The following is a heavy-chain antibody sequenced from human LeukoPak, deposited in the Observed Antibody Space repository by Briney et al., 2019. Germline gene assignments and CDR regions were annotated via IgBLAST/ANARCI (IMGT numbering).Heavy chain of an antibody. V-gene: IGHV4-39*07. CDR2: IYYSGST. D-gene: IGHD6-19*01. Sequence: SETLSLTCTVSGGSISTSSYYWGWLRQPPGMGLEWLGSIYYSGSTNYNPSLKSRVTISVDTSRNQFSLKLSSVTAADTAVYYCARSLAVAAYYYFDYWGQGTLVTVSS. CDR1: GGSISTSSYY. CDR3: ARSLAVAAYYYFDY. J-gene: IGHJ4*02.